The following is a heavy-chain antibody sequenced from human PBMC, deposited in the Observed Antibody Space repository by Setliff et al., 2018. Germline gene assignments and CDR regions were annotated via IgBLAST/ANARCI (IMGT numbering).Heavy chain of an antibody. J-gene: IGHJ4*02. CDR2: ISSSSSII. D-gene: IGHD2-15*01. V-gene: IGHV3-21*04. Sequence: GGSLRLSCAASGFTFSSYSMNWVRQAPGKGLEWVSSISSSSSIIYYADSVKGRFTISRDNAKNSLYLQMNSLRAEDTAVYYCAKRGPYCSGGTCHYYFDYWGQGTLVTVSS. CDR3: AKRGPYCSGGTCHYYFDY. CDR1: GFTFSSYS.